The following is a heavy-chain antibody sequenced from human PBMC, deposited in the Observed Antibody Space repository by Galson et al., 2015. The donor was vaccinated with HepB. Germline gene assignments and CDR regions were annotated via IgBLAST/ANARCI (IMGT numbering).Heavy chain of an antibody. D-gene: IGHD2-21*01. CDR1: GFSFSSYW. Sequence: SLRLSCAASGFSFSSYWMTWVRQVRQAPGKGLEWVANIKEDGSEKYYVDSVKGRFTISRDSARNSLYLQMSSLRAEDTAVYFCVRDFCGGASCSYQHHDAFDFWGQGTMVTVSS. CDR3: VRDFCGGASCSYQHHDAFDF. J-gene: IGHJ3*01. CDR2: IKEDGSEK. V-gene: IGHV3-7*01.